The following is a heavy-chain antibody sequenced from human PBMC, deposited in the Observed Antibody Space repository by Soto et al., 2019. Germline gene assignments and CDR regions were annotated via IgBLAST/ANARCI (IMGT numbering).Heavy chain of an antibody. Sequence: PSETLSLTCTVSGGSIGSGGYYWSWIRQHPGKGLEWIGYIYYSGSTYYNPSLKSRVTISVDASKNQFSLQLSSVTAADTAVYYCARGNMVRGCNDYYYYYMYVWGKGTTVTVSS. V-gene: IGHV4-31*03. J-gene: IGHJ6*03. CDR3: ARGNMVRGCNDYYYYYMYV. D-gene: IGHD3-10*01. CDR2: IYYSGST. CDR1: GGSIGSGGYY.